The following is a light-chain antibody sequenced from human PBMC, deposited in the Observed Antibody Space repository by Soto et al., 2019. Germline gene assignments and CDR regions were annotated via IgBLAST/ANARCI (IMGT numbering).Light chain of an antibody. V-gene: IGLV2-14*01. J-gene: IGLJ1*01. CDR3: SSYTSSSTLLYV. Sequence: QSVLTQPAPVSGSPGQSITISCTGTSSDVGGYNYVSWYQQHPGKAPKLMIYDVSNRPSGVSNRFSVSKSGNTASLTISGLQAEDEADYYCSSYTSSSTLLYVFGTGTKVTVL. CDR2: DVS. CDR1: SSDVGGYNY.